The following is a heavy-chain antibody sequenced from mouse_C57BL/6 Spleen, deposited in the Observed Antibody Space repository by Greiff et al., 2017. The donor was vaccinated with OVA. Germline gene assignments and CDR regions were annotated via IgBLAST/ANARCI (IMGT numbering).Heavy chain of an antibody. CDR1: GYTFTNYY. D-gene: IGHD1-1*01. V-gene: IGHV1-26*01. Sequence: VQLQQSGPELVKPGASVKLSCKASGYTFTNYYMNWVKQSHGKSLEWIGDINPNNGGTSYNQKFKGKATLTVDKSSSTAYMELCSLTSEDSAVYYCARGGATDYWGQGTTRTVSS. CDR3: ARGGATDY. J-gene: IGHJ2*01. CDR2: INPNNGGT.